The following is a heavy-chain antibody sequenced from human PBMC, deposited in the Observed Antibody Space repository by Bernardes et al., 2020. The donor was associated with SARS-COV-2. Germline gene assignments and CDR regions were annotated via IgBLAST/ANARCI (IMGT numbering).Heavy chain of an antibody. CDR3: ARGTNSQSEYHYGMDV. V-gene: IGHV4-61*02. Sequence: SETLSLTCTVSGGSISSGDYYWTWIRQPAGKGLEWIGRSHTSGTKYSPSLKNRVTISVDTPKNQFSLRLTSVTAADTAIYYCARGTNSQSEYHYGMDVWGQGTTVTVSS. J-gene: IGHJ6*02. CDR2: SHTSGT. CDR1: GGSISSGDYY. D-gene: IGHD3-10*01.